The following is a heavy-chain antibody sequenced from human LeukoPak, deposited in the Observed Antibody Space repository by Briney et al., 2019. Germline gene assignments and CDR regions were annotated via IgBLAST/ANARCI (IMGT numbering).Heavy chain of an antibody. D-gene: IGHD2-15*01. CDR3: QVYCSGGSCPKSYYYYYMDV. J-gene: IGHJ6*03. CDR1: GGSISSSSYY. CDR2: IYYSGST. Sequence: SETLSLTCTVSGGSISSSSYYWGWIHQPPGKGLEWIGSIYYSGSTYYNPSLKSRVTISVDTSKNQFSLKLSSVTAADTAVYYCQVYCSGGSCPKSYYYYYMDVWGKGTTVTISS. V-gene: IGHV4-39*01.